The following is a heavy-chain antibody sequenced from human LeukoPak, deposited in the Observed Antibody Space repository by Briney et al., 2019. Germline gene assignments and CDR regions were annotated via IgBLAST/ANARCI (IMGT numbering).Heavy chain of an antibody. Sequence: PGGSLRLSCAASGFTVSSNYISWVRPAPGKGLEWVSLIYSGGSTYYADSVKGRFSISRGNSKNTLFLQMNSLRAEDTAVYYCATDAHWGQGTLVTVSS. CDR3: ATDAH. V-gene: IGHV3-53*01. J-gene: IGHJ4*02. CDR2: IYSGGST. CDR1: GFTVSSNY.